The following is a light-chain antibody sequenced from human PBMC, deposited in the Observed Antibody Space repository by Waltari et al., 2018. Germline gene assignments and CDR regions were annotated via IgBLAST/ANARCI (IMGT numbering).Light chain of an antibody. Sequence: NFMLTQPHSVSESPRKTVTIPCTRSSGRIANNYVQWYQQRPGSAPTTVIFEDNQRPSGVPDRFSGSIDSSSNSASLTISALKTEDEANYYCQSYDSSSRVVFGGGTKLTVL. J-gene: IGLJ2*01. CDR2: EDN. V-gene: IGLV6-57*03. CDR1: SGRIANNY. CDR3: QSYDSSSRVV.